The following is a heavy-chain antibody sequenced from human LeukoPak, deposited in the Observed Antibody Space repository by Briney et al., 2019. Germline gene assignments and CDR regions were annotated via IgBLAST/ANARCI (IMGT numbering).Heavy chain of an antibody. J-gene: IGHJ4*02. CDR1: GGSFSGHY. CDR2: INHRGST. V-gene: IGHV4-34*01. CDR3: ARDPKWAFGGVVGGVFDF. Sequence: SETLSLTCAVYGGSFSGHYWSWIRQPPGRGLEWIGEINHRGSTNYSPSLKSRVTISVDTSKNQFSLKLSSVTAADTAQYYCARDPKWAFGGVVGGVFDFWSQGALVAVSS. D-gene: IGHD3-16*02.